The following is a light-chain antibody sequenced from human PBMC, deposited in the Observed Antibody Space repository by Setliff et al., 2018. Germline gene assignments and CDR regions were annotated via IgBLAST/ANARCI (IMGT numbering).Light chain of an antibody. CDR2: DVS. J-gene: IGLJ1*01. Sequence: QSALTQPRSVSGSPGQSVTISCTGTSSDVGGYNFVSWYQVYPGKAPKVMIYDVSKRLSGVPDRFSGSKSGTTASLTISGLQPEDEADYYCCSFAGTYSFVLGTGTKVTVL. CDR3: CSFAGTYSFV. CDR1: SSDVGGYNF. V-gene: IGLV2-11*01.